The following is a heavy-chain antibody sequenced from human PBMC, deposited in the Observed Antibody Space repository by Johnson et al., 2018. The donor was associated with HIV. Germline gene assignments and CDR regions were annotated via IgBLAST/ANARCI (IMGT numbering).Heavy chain of an antibody. CDR1: GFTFSSYA. J-gene: IGHJ3*01. CDR2: TSYDGSNK. Sequence: QVQLVESGGGLVQPGGSLRLRCAASGFTFSSYAMHWVRQAPGKGLEWVAVTSYDGSNKYYADSVKGRFTISRDNTKESLYLQMNNLRAEDTAVYYCARAQAWGQGTMVIVSS. CDR3: ARAQA. V-gene: IGHV3-30-3*01.